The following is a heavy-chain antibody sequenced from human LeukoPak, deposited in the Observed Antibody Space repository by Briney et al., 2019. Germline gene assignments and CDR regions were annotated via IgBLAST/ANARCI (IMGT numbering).Heavy chain of an antibody. V-gene: IGHV3-11*04. D-gene: IGHD4-17*01. Sequence: GGSLRLSCAASGFTFSDYYMSWIRQAPGKGLEWVSYISSSGSTIYYADSVKGRFTISRDNAKNSLYLQMNSLRAEDTAVYYCARQTRRVTVTGYYFDYWGQGTLVTVSS. CDR2: ISSSGSTI. CDR3: ARQTRRVTVTGYYFDY. CDR1: GFTFSDYY. J-gene: IGHJ4*02.